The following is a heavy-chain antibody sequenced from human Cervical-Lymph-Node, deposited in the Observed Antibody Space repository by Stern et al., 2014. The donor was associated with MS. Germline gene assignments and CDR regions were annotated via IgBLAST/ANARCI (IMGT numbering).Heavy chain of an antibody. V-gene: IGHV1-18*01. J-gene: IGHJ6*02. CDR2: ISAYNGNT. CDR3: ASSLVGADYYYYYGMDV. CDR1: GYTFTSYG. D-gene: IGHD3-3*01. Sequence: QVQLVQSGAEVKKPGASVKVSCKASGYTFTSYGISWVRQAPGQGLEWMGLISAYNGNTNYAQKIQGRVTMTTDTSTSTAYMELRSMRSDDTAVYYCASSLVGADYYYYYGMDVWGQGTTVTVSS.